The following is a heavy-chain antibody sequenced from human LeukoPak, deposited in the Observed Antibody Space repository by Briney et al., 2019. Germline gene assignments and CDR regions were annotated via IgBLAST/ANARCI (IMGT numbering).Heavy chain of an antibody. CDR1: GFTFSSYA. D-gene: IGHD5-18*01. Sequence: GGSLRLSCAASGFTFSSYAMHWVRQAPGKGLEYVSAISSNGGSTYYANSVKGRFTISRDNSKNTLYLQMGSLRAEDMAVYYCARTGYSSGLRVYYYYMDVWGKGTTVTISS. V-gene: IGHV3-64*01. CDR3: ARTGYSSGLRVYYYYMDV. CDR2: ISSNGGST. J-gene: IGHJ6*03.